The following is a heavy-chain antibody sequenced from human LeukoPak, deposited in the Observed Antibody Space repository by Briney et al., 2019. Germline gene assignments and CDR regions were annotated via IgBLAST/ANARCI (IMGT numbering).Heavy chain of an antibody. Sequence: GGSLRLSCAASGFTFSSYAMHWVRQAPGKGLEYVSAISSNGGSAYYANSVKGRFTISRDNSKNTLYLQMGSLRAEDMAVYYCARDGAWYGNYYYYGMDAWGQGTTVTVSS. J-gene: IGHJ6*02. D-gene: IGHD6-13*01. CDR1: GFTFSSYA. V-gene: IGHV3-64*01. CDR2: ISSNGGSA. CDR3: ARDGAWYGNYYYYGMDA.